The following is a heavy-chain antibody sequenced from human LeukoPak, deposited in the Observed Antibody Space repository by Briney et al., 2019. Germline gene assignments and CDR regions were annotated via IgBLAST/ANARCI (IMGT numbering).Heavy chain of an antibody. Sequence: SETLSLTCTVSGGSISSYYWSWIRQPAGKGLEWIGRIYTSGSTNYNPSLESRVTMSVDTSSNQFSLKLSSVTAADTAVYYCASVGGLYLFDPWGQGTLVTVSS. CDR2: IYTSGST. CDR1: GGSISSYY. V-gene: IGHV4-4*07. D-gene: IGHD3-16*01. J-gene: IGHJ5*02. CDR3: ASVGGLYLFDP.